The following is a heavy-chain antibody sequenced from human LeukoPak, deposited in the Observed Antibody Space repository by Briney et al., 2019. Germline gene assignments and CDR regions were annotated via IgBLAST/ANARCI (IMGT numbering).Heavy chain of an antibody. V-gene: IGHV3-33*06. CDR1: GFTFSNYG. CDR3: AKNGGDSYGTGHFDY. J-gene: IGHJ4*02. Sequence: GGSLRLSCAASGFTFSNYGMHWVRQAPGKGLEWVAVIWYDGSNKYYADSVRGRFTISRDNSKNTLYLQMNSLRAEDTAIYYCAKNGGDSYGTGHFDYWGQGTLVTVSS. CDR2: IWYDGSNK. D-gene: IGHD5-18*01.